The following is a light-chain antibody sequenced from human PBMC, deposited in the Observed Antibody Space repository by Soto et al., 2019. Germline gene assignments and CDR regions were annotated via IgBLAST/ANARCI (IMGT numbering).Light chain of an antibody. Sequence: DIQMTQSPSSLSASVGDRVTIICQASQDINNYLNWYQQKPGKAPKLLIYDSSNLEIGVPSRFSGSEYGTRFNFNISSPHPEDIATYYCQQFDTLPLTFGQGTRLDIK. J-gene: IGKJ5*01. V-gene: IGKV1-33*01. CDR3: QQFDTLPLT. CDR1: QDINNY. CDR2: DSS.